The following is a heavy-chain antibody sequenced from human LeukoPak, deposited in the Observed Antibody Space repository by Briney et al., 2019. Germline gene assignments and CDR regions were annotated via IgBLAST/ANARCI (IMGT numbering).Heavy chain of an antibody. J-gene: IGHJ6*03. CDR3: ARETYYYDSSGYGPSYYYYYMDV. CDR2: IHYSGSP. D-gene: IGHD3-22*01. CDR1: GGSISSSSYY. V-gene: IGHV4-39*07. Sequence: RTSETLSLTCTVSGGSISSSSYYWGWIRQSPGKGLEWIASIHYSGSPYHNPSLKSRVTISVDTSKNQFSLKLTSVTAADSAVYYCARETYYYDSSGYGPSYYYYYMDVWGKGTTVTISS.